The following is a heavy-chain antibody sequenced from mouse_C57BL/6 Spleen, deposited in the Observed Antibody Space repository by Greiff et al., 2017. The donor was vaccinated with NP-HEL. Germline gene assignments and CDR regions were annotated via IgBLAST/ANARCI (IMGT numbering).Heavy chain of an antibody. Sequence: VQLQQPGAELVRPGSSVKLSCKASGYTFTSYWMDWVKQRPGQGLEWIGNIYPSDSETHYNQKFKDKATLTVDESSSTAYMQLSSLTSEDSAVYYCARGDLLYYFDYWGQGTTLTVSS. CDR1: GYTFTSYW. J-gene: IGHJ2*01. D-gene: IGHD1-1*02. V-gene: IGHV1-61*01. CDR2: IYPSDSET. CDR3: ARGDLLYYFDY.